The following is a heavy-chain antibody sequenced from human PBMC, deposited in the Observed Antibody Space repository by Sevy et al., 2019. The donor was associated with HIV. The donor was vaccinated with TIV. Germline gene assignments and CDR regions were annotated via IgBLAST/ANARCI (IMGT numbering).Heavy chain of an antibody. CDR1: GFTFGDYA. CDR2: IRSKAYGGTK. J-gene: IGHJ6*02. D-gene: IGHD1-26*01. Sequence: GGSLRLSCTASGFTFGDYAMSWFRQAPGKGLEWVGFIRSKAYGGTKEYATSVKGRFTISRDDSKSIAYLQMNSLKTEDTAVYYCTRDGGELLDYYYYYGMDVWGQGTTVTVSS. V-gene: IGHV3-49*03. CDR3: TRDGGELLDYYYYYGMDV.